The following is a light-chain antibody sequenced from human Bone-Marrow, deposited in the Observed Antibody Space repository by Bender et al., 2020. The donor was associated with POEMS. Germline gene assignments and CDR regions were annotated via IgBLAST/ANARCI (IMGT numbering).Light chain of an antibody. CDR1: SSDIGSYNL. J-gene: IGLJ3*02. V-gene: IGLV2-14*02. CDR3: QSYDSSLSGWV. Sequence: QSALTQPASVSGSPGQSITISCTGTSSDIGSYNLVSWYQQHPGKAPKLMIYEVSKRPSGVPDRFSASKSGTSASLAITGLQGDDEADYYCQSYDSSLSGWVFGGGTKLTVL. CDR2: EVS.